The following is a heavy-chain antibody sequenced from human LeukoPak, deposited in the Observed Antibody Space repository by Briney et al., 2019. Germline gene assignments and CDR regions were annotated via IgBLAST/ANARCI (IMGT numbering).Heavy chain of an antibody. V-gene: IGHV3-30*03. CDR3: AREGDIVVVVAAYFDY. CDR2: ISYDGSNK. J-gene: IGHJ4*02. CDR1: GFTFSNYW. Sequence: GGSLRLSCAASGFTFSNYWMSWVRQAPGKGLEWVAVISYDGSNKYYADSVKGRFTISRDNSKNTLYLQMNSLGAEDTAVYYCAREGDIVVVVAAYFDYWGQGTLVTVSS. D-gene: IGHD2-15*01.